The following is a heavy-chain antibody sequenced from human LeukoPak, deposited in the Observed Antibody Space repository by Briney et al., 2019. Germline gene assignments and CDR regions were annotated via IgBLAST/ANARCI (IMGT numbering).Heavy chain of an antibody. D-gene: IGHD2-15*01. CDR3: ARDTGRGYCSGGSCYFDAFDI. V-gene: IGHV4-31*03. CDR1: GGSISSGGYY. J-gene: IGHJ3*02. Sequence: PSETLSLTCTVSGGSISSGGYYWSWIRQHPGKGLEWIGYIYYSGSTYYNPSLKSRVTISVDTSKNQFSLKLGSVTAADTAVYYCARDTGRGYCSGGSCYFDAFDIWGQGTMVTVSS. CDR2: IYYSGST.